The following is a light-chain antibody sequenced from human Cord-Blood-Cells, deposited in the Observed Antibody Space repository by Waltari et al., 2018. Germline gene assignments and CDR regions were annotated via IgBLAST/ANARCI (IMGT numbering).Light chain of an antibody. CDR2: DAS. J-gene: IGKJ5*01. Sequence: AIQLTQSPSSLSASVGDRVTITCRASQGISSALTWYQQKPGKAPKLLIYDASSLESGVPSRFSGSGSGTDFTLTISSLQPEDFATYYCQQFNSYPITFGQGTRLEIK. CDR1: QGISSA. CDR3: QQFNSYPIT. V-gene: IGKV1-13*02.